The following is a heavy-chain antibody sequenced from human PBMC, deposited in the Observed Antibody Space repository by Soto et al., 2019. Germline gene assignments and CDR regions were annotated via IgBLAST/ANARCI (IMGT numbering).Heavy chain of an antibody. CDR2: INPNTGVT. V-gene: IGHV1-2*02. CDR3: AKIYTWNEWQGGSDY. D-gene: IGHD3-3*01. CDR1: GYSFAAYY. Sequence: QVHLEQSGAEVKKAGASVKIYCKASGYSFAAYYINWVRQVSGQGLEWMGWINPNTGVTDYAQKFQGRVTLTRDTSIKTAYLELTSLRSDDTAVYYCAKIYTWNEWQGGSDYWGQGTLLTVSS. J-gene: IGHJ4*02.